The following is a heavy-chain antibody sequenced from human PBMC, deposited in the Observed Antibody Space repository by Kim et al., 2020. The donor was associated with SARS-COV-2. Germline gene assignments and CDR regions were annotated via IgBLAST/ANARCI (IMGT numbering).Heavy chain of an antibody. CDR3: AKGAHYYGSGSYFVY. J-gene: IGHJ4*02. V-gene: IGHV3-23*01. Sequence: DSVKGRFTISRDNSKNTLYLQMNSLRAEDTAVYYCAKGAHYYGSGSYFVYWGQGTLVTVSS. D-gene: IGHD3-10*01.